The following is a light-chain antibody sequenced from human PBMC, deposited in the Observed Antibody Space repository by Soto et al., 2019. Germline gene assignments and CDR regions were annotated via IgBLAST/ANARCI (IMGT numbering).Light chain of an antibody. J-gene: IGKJ1*01. V-gene: IGKV3-20*01. Sequence: EIVLTQSPGTLSLSPGERATLSCRASQSVSSSYLAWYQQKPGQAPRLLIYGASSRATGIPDRFSGSGSGTDCPLTISRLEPEDFAVYLWQQYGSSTPWTCGQETKVEI. CDR2: GAS. CDR3: QQYGSSTPWT. CDR1: QSVSSSY.